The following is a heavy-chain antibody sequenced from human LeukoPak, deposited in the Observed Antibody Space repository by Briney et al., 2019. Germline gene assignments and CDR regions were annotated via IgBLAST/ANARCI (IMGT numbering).Heavy chain of an antibody. J-gene: IGHJ4*02. CDR3: ARDLYCSSTSCYSPPDY. CDR1: RFTFSNYW. D-gene: IGHD2-2*01. V-gene: IGHV3-7*01. Sequence: GGSLRLSCVASRFTFSNYWMSWVRQAPGKGLEWVANINQDGSKKRYADSMKGRFTISRDNAKESLYLQLNSLRAEDTAVYYCARDLYCSSTSCYSPPDYWGQGTLVTVSS. CDR2: INQDGSKK.